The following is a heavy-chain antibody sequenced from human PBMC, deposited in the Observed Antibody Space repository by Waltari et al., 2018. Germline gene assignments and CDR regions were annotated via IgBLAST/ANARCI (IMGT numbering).Heavy chain of an antibody. CDR3: VRRHWEAGYYRDQ. J-gene: IGHJ4*02. Sequence: QVQLQESGPGLVNPSETLSLTCAVSGIPVNSGFFWGWSRQAPGVGLEWMGSLYHSGDTCQHPPLESRVTITRDTSNNQFSLKVRAVTAADTALYYCVRRHWEAGYYRDQWGPGTLVTVSS. CDR1: GIPVNSGFF. D-gene: IGHD3-9*01. CDR2: LYHSGDT. V-gene: IGHV4-38-2*01.